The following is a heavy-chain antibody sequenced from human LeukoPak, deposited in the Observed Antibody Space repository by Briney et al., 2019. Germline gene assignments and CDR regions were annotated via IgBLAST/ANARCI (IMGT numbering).Heavy chain of an antibody. V-gene: IGHV3-11*01. Sequence: PGGSLRLSCAASGFTFSDYYMSWIRQAPGKGLEWVSYISSSGSTIYYADSVKGRFTISRDNAKNSLYLQMNSLRAEDTAAYYCAREYYDILTGYSNAFDIWGQGTMVTVSS. CDR2: ISSSGSTI. J-gene: IGHJ3*02. D-gene: IGHD3-9*01. CDR1: GFTFSDYY. CDR3: AREYYDILTGYSNAFDI.